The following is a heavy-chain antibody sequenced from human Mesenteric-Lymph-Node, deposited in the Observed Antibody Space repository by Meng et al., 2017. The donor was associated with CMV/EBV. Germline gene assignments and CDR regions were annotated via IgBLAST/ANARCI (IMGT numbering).Heavy chain of an antibody. J-gene: IGHJ4*02. CDR2: IRQDGGER. V-gene: IGHV3-7*01. CDR3: ARGGSYQIFDY. D-gene: IGHD1-26*01. Sequence: GESLKISCVGSGFIFSDNWLSWVRQAPGKGLEWLANIRQDGGERYSLGSVRGRFTVSRDNAKNSLYLQMNSLRAEDTAVYYCARGGSYQIFDYWGQGTLVTVSS. CDR1: GFIFSDNW.